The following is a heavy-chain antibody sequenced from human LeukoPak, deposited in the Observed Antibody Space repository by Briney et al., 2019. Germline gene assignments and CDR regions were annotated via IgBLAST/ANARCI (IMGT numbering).Heavy chain of an antibody. CDR3: ARDGPCSGGSCYYDY. V-gene: IGHV3-23*01. J-gene: IGHJ4*02. D-gene: IGHD2-15*01. Sequence: GGSLRLSCAASGFTFTNYGMIWVRQAPGRGLEWVSAISGSGRSTYYADSVKGRFTISRDNSKNTLYLQMNSLRAEDTAVYYCARDGPCSGGSCYYDYWGQGTLVTVSS. CDR1: GFTFTNYG. CDR2: ISGSGRST.